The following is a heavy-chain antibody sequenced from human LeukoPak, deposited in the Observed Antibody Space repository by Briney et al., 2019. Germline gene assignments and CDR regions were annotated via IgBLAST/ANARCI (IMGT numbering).Heavy chain of an antibody. V-gene: IGHV1-2*02. D-gene: IGHD5-18*01. CDR2: VNPNSGGT. Sequence: ASVKVSCKASGYTFTGYYMRWVRQAPGQGLEWMGWVNPNSGGTNYAQKFQGRVTMTRDTSISTAYMELSRLRSDDTAVYYCARDRSGYSYGYDYWGQGTLVTVSS. CDR1: GYTFTGYY. J-gene: IGHJ4*02. CDR3: ARDRSGYSYGYDY.